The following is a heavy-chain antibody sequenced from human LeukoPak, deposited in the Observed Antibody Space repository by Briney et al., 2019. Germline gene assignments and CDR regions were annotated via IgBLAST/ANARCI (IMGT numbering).Heavy chain of an antibody. CDR3: ARGAYYYDSSGYYYYYFDY. Sequence: PSETLSLTCTVSGGSISSYYWSWIRQPPGKGLEWIWYIYYSGSTNYNPSLTSRVTISVDTSKNQFSLKLSSVTAADTAVYYCARGAYYYDSSGYYYYYFDYWGQGTLVTVPS. CDR1: GGSISSYY. D-gene: IGHD3-22*01. V-gene: IGHV4-59*01. CDR2: IYYSGST. J-gene: IGHJ4*02.